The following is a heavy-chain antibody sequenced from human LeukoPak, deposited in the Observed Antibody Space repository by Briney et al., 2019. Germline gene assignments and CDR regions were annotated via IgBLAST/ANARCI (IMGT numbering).Heavy chain of an antibody. CDR3: ATKQWLAPPPDS. CDR2: INTDGTVT. J-gene: IGHJ4*02. Sequence: GGSLRLSCAASGFTFSSYWMHWFRQAPGKGLESVSRINTDGTVTTYADSVKGRFTVSRDNADNAMFLQMNSVRDEDTAVYYCATKQWLAPPPDSWGQGTPVTVSS. D-gene: IGHD6-19*01. V-gene: IGHV3-74*01. CDR1: GFTFSSYW.